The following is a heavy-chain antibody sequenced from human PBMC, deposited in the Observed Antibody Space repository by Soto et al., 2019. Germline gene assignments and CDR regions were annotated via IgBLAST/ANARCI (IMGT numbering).Heavy chain of an antibody. V-gene: IGHV1-69*01. D-gene: IGHD6-13*01. Sequence: QVQLVQSGAEVKKPGSSVKASCKASGGTFSSYAISWVRQAPGQGLEWMGGIIPIFGTANYAQKFQGRVTITADESTSTAYMELSSLRSEDTAVYYCARGLEDQKAAAGPYFDYWGQGTLVTVSS. CDR1: GGTFSSYA. CDR2: IIPIFGTA. CDR3: ARGLEDQKAAAGPYFDY. J-gene: IGHJ4*02.